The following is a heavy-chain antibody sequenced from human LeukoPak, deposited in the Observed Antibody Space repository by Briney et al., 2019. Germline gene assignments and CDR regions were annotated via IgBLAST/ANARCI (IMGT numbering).Heavy chain of an antibody. CDR1: GFTVTYSY. CDR3: ARERGYSYGFVDY. J-gene: IGHJ4*02. D-gene: IGHD5-18*01. CDR2: IYSDGNT. Sequence: PGGSLRLSCAASGFTVTYSYMSWVRQAPGKELEWVSLIYSDGNTYYSDSVKGRFTISRDSSKNTLFLQMNSLRTDDTAVYYCARERGYSYGFVDYWGQGTLVTVSS. V-gene: IGHV3-66*01.